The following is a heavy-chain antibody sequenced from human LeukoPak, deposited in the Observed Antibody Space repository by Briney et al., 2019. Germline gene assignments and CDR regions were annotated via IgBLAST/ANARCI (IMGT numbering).Heavy chain of an antibody. J-gene: IGHJ4*02. CDR2: INPNSSVT. V-gene: IGHV1-2*02. D-gene: IGHD3-22*01. CDR3: GSGRSGIVVVIDVARFDY. CDR1: GYTLTGYL. Sequence: ASANVSRTASGYTLTGYLIHCVRQAAGQERKWMGWINPNSSVTKYAQKRQGRVTMTRRTSITTASMELSRLISYPPARHYFGSGRSGIVVVIDVARFDYWGEGTLVTVS.